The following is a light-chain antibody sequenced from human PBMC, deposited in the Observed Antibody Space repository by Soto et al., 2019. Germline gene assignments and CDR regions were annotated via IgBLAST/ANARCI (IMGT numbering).Light chain of an antibody. CDR2: DAS. J-gene: IGKJ2*01. V-gene: IGKV1-5*01. CDR3: QQYNSYPYT. CDR1: QSISSW. Sequence: DIQMTQSPSTLSASVGDRVTITCRASQSISSWLAWYQQKPGKDPKLLIYDASSLESGVPSRFSGSGSGTEFTLTIRSLQPDDFATYYCQQYNSYPYTFGQGTKLEIK.